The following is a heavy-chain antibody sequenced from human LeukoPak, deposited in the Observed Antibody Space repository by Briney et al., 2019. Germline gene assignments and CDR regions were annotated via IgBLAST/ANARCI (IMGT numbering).Heavy chain of an antibody. V-gene: IGHV1-46*01. J-gene: IGHJ3*02. CDR1: GYTFTGYW. Sequence: ASVKLSCKAFGYTFTGYWMHWVRQAPGQGPEWMGVISPSGGSTIYAQKFKGRVTLTRDMSTSTDYLELSSLRSEDTAVYYCARDLWDTYYYDNSHDAFDIWGQGTMVTVSS. D-gene: IGHD3-22*01. CDR2: ISPSGGST. CDR3: ARDLWDTYYYDNSHDAFDI.